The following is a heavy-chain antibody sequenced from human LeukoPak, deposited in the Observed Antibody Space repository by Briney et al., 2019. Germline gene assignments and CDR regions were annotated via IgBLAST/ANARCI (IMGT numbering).Heavy chain of an antibody. D-gene: IGHD3-16*02. CDR2: ISYDGSNK. V-gene: IGHV3-30*01. CDR1: GFTFSSYA. CDR3: ASGLYYDYVWGSYRYNGY. Sequence: GRSLRLSCAASGFTFSSYAMHWVRQAPGKGLEWVAVISYDGSNKYYADSVKGRFTISRDNSKNMLYLQMNSLRAEDTAVYYCASGLYYDYVWGSYRYNGYWGQGTLVTVSS. J-gene: IGHJ4*02.